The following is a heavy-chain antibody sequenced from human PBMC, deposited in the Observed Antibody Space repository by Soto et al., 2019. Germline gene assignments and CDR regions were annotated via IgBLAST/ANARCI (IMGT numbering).Heavy chain of an antibody. D-gene: IGHD2-2*01. CDR3: ARLYCTTSTCDSWFDP. J-gene: IGHJ5*02. CDR2: IDPRDSYV. CDR1: GYTFTTFW. V-gene: IGHV5-10-1*01. Sequence: GESLKISCTGFGYTFTTFWISWVRQMPGKGLEWMGRIDPRDSYVNYSPSFQGHVTISVDKSISTAYLQWGSLKASDTAMYYCARLYCTTSTCDSWFDPWGQGTLDTVSS.